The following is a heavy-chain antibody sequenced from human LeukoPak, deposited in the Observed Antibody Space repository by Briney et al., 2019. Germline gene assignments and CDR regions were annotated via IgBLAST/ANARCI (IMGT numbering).Heavy chain of an antibody. CDR3: ARGDIVVVPAANVWFDP. CDR1: GGSISSSSYY. CDR2: IYYSGST. V-gene: IGHV4-39*01. Sequence: SETLSLTCTVSGGSISSSSYYWGWIRQPPGKGLEWIGSIYYSGSTYYNPSLKSRVTISVDTSKNQFSLKLSSVTAADTAVYYCARGDIVVVPAANVWFDPWGQGTLVTVSS. J-gene: IGHJ5*02. D-gene: IGHD2-2*01.